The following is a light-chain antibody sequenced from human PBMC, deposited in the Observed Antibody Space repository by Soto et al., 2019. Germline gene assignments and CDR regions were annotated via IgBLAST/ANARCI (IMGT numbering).Light chain of an antibody. CDR2: GAS. CDR1: QSVSNNY. Sequence: EIVLTQSPGTLSLSPGERATLSCRASQSVSNNYLAWYQQKPGQAPRRLIYGASNRATGIPDRFSGSGSGTDFTLTISRLEPEDFAVYYCQQYNNWPPTFGQGTQVDIK. CDR3: QQYNNWPPT. V-gene: IGKV3-20*01. J-gene: IGKJ1*01.